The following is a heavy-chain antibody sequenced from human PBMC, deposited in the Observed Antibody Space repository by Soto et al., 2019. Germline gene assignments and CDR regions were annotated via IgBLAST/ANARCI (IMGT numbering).Heavy chain of an antibody. Sequence: PSETLSLTCAVSDGSISSGNWWSWVRQPPGKGLEWIGEIYHTGSTNYNPSLKSRVTISVDKSKNQFSLKVSSVTAADTAVYYCAASSSGWYHPYWGQGTLVTVSS. J-gene: IGHJ4*02. CDR2: IYHTGST. CDR3: AASSSGWYHPY. V-gene: IGHV4-4*02. CDR1: DGSISSGNW. D-gene: IGHD6-19*01.